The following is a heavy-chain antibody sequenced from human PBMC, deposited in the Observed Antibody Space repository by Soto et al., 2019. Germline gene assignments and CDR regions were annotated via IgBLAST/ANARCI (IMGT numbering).Heavy chain of an antibody. CDR2: ITINGNT. D-gene: IGHD1-7*01. J-gene: IGHJ1*01. Sequence: SETLSLTCRVSGAYISDFSWSWIRQPAGKGLEWIGRITINGNTQKNPSFKSRVTMSIDTSRNHFPLNLQTATAADTALYYCARETGENWTYEAHWGPGTLVTVSS. CDR1: GAYISDFS. CDR3: ARETGENWTYEAH. V-gene: IGHV4-4*07.